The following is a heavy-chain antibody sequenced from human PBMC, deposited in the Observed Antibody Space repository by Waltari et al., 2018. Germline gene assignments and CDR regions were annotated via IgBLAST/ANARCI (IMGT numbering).Heavy chain of an antibody. D-gene: IGHD1-26*01. CDR1: DGSINSFT. J-gene: IGHJ4*02. V-gene: IGHV4-59*01. Sequence: QVQPLESGPGLVKPSETLSLTCFVGDGSINSFTSAWMRQPPGEGLEWIGSLHYTGDTLYNASLKSRVTISLDRSKRHLSLKLQSVTAADTALYYCGSSGNLGLIDFWGQGTLVAVSS. CDR2: LHYTGDT. CDR3: GSSGNLGLIDF.